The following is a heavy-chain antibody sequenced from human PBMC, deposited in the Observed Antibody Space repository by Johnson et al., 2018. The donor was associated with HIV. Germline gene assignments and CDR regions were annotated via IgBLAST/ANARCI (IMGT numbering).Heavy chain of an antibody. D-gene: IGHD5-18*01. J-gene: IGHJ3*02. CDR1: GFTFDDYT. Sequence: LLVESGGAVVQPGGSLRLSCAASGFTFDDYTMHWVRQDSGKGLEWVSLISWDGGSTYYAESVKGRFTISRDTSKNTLYLQMNSLRAEDTAVYYCASRSYGYVRHAFDIWGRGTMVTVSS. CDR2: ISWDGGST. V-gene: IGHV3-43*01. CDR3: ASRSYGYVRHAFDI.